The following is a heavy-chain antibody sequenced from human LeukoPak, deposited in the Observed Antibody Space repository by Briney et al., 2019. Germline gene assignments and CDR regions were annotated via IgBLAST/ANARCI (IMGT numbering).Heavy chain of an antibody. CDR3: ARYHYYARSGYAAY. D-gene: IGHD3-22*01. CDR1: GFTFSSYE. J-gene: IGHJ4*02. Sequence: GGSLRLSCAASGFTFSSYEMNWVRQAPGKGLEWGSYISVSGSTIYYAAYAKARFTIPRDNAKNSLYLQMNSLRAEDTAVYFCARYHYYARSGYAAYWGQGTLVTVYS. V-gene: IGHV3-48*03. CDR2: ISVSGSTI.